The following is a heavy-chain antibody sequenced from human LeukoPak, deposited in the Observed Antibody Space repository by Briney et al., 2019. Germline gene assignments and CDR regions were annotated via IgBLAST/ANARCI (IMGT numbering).Heavy chain of an antibody. V-gene: IGHV3-9*01. CDR3: AKGRLAAKGYFDY. D-gene: IGHD2-15*01. J-gene: IGHJ4*02. CDR1: GFTFDDYA. CDR2: ISWNSGSI. Sequence: GGSLRLSCAASGFTFDDYAMYWVRQAPGKGLEWVSGISWNSGSIGYADSVKGRFTISRDNAKNSLYLQMNSLRAEDTALYHCAKGRLAAKGYFDYWGQGTLVTVSS.